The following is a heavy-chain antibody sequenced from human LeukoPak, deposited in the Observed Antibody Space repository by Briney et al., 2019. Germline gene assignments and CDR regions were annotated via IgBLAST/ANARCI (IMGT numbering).Heavy chain of an antibody. CDR2: IWFDGSNK. CDR1: GFTFSSYG. Sequence: GGSLRLSCAASGFTFSSYGMHWVRQAPGKGLEWVAVIWFDGSNKYYVDSVKGRFTISRDNAKNTLYLQMNSLRAEDTAVYYCGRSGDYYDSSGYYDWGQGTLVTVSS. V-gene: IGHV3-33*03. J-gene: IGHJ4*02. CDR3: GRSGDYYDSSGYYD. D-gene: IGHD3-22*01.